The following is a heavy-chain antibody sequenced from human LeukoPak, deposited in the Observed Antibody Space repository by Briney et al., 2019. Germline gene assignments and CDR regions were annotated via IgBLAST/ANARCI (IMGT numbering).Heavy chain of an antibody. V-gene: IGHV1-69*01. J-gene: IGHJ6*02. Sequence: SVKVSCKASGGTFSSYAISWVRQAPGQGLEWMGGIIPIFGTANYAQKFQGRVTITADESTSTAYMELSSLRSEDTAVYYCARDKRYYDSSGYQQNYYYGMDVWGQGTTVTVSS. CDR1: GGTFSSYA. CDR2: IIPIFGTA. CDR3: ARDKRYYDSSGYQQNYYYGMDV. D-gene: IGHD3-22*01.